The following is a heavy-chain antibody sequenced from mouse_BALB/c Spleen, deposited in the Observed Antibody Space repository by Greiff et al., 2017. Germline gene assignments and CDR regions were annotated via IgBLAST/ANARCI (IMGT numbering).Heavy chain of an antibody. CDR3: ARDYYGSSLHYYAMDY. J-gene: IGHJ4*01. Sequence: EVQLQESGAELVKPGASVKLSCTASGFNIKDTYMHWVKQRPEQGLEWIGRIDPANGNTKYDPKFQGKATITADTSSNTAYLQLSSLTSEDTAVYYCARDYYGSSLHYYAMDYWGQGTSVTVSS. CDR2: IDPANGNT. D-gene: IGHD1-1*01. CDR1: GFNIKDTY. V-gene: IGHV14-3*02.